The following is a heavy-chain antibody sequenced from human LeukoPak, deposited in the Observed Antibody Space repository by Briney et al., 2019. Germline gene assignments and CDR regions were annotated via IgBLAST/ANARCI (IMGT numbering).Heavy chain of an antibody. J-gene: IGHJ4*02. CDR3: ARLGLDMIVVVTDAPDY. CDR1: GYTFTGYD. D-gene: IGHD3-22*01. CDR2: INPNSGGT. Sequence: ASVKVSCKASGYTFTGYDMHWVRQAPGQGLEWMGRINPNSGGTNYAQKFQGRVTMTRDTSISTAYMELRRLISQDRGVYYCARLGLDMIVVVTDAPDYWGQGTLVTVSS. V-gene: IGHV1-2*05.